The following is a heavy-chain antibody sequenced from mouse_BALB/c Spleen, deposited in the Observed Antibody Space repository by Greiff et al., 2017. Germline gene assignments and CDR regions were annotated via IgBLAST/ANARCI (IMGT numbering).Heavy chain of an antibody. V-gene: IGHV1-5*01. J-gene: IGHJ3*01. CDR3: TRHSYYYGSSPWFAY. CDR1: GYTFTSYW. D-gene: IGHD1-1*01. CDR2: IYPGNSDT. Sequence: VQLQQSGTVLARPGASVKMSCKASGYTFTSYWMHWVKQRPGQGLEWIGAIYPGNSDTSYNQKFKGKAKLTAVTSASTAYMELSSLTNEDSAVYYCTRHSYYYGSSPWFAYWGQGTLVTVSA.